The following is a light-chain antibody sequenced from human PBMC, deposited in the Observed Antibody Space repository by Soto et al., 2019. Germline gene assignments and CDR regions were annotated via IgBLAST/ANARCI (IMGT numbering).Light chain of an antibody. CDR2: FNSDGSH. CDR3: QTCGTGIQVV. J-gene: IGLJ2*01. CDR1: SGHSSYA. V-gene: IGLV4-69*01. Sequence: QTVVTQSPSASASLGASVKLTCTLSSGHSSYAIAWHQQQPEKGPRYLMKFNSDGSHTKGDGIPDRFSGSSSGAERYLTISSLQAEDEADYYCQTCGTGIQVVFGGGTKLTVL.